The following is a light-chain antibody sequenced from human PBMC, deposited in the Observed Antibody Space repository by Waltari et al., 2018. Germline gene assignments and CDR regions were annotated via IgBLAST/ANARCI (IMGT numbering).Light chain of an antibody. Sequence: QSVLTQPPSVSAAPGQKVTISCSGSTPNIGANYVSWFQQLPGTAPRLLIYDNNKRPSGIPDRFSGSKSGTSATLGITGLQTGDEADYYCGTWDNSLSAWVFGGGTKLTVL. CDR1: TPNIGANY. J-gene: IGLJ3*02. V-gene: IGLV1-51*01. CDR2: DNN. CDR3: GTWDNSLSAWV.